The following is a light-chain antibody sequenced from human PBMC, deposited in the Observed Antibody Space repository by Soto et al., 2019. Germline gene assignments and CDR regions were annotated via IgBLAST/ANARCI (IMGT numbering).Light chain of an antibody. CDR3: QQYNNWPRVWFT. Sequence: EIVMTQSPATLSVSPGERATLSCRASQSVSSNLAWYQQKPGQAPRLLIYGASTRATGIPARFSGSGSGTEFTLTISSLQSEDFAVYYCQQYNNWPRVWFTFGPGTKVDIK. CDR1: QSVSSN. CDR2: GAS. V-gene: IGKV3-15*01. J-gene: IGKJ3*01.